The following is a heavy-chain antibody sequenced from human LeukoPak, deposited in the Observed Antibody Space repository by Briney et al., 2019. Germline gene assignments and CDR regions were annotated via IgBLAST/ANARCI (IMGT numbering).Heavy chain of an antibody. J-gene: IGHJ4*02. CDR2: IKQDGSEK. V-gene: IGHV3-7*04. CDR1: GFTFSSYG. Sequence: GESLQISCAASGFTFSSYGMHWVRQAPGKGLEWVANIKQDGSEKYYVDSVKGRFTISRDNAKNSLYLQMNSLRAEDTAVYYCARDARYYDGSGSSNDYWGQGTLVTVSS. CDR3: ARDARYYDGSGSSNDY. D-gene: IGHD3-10*01.